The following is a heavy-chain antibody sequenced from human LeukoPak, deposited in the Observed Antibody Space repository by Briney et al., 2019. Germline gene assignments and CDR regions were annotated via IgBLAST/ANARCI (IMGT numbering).Heavy chain of an antibody. Sequence: PSETLSLTCTVSGGSISSSSYYWGWIRQPPGKGLEWIGSIYYSGSTYYNPSLKSRVTISVDKSKNQFSLKLSSVTAADTAVYYCARGRLLRRPQEWFDPWGQGTLVTVSS. J-gene: IGHJ5*02. CDR1: GGSISSSSYY. V-gene: IGHV4-39*07. D-gene: IGHD2-2*01. CDR3: ARGRLLRRPQEWFDP. CDR2: IYYSGST.